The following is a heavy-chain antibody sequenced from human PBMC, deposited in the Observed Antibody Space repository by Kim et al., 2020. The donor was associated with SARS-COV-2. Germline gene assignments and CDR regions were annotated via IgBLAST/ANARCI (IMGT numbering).Heavy chain of an antibody. CDR1: GYTFTSYG. V-gene: IGHV1-18*01. CDR3: AREGVLGYCSGGSCQETVTSPNYYGMDV. J-gene: IGHJ6*02. D-gene: IGHD2-15*01. Sequence: ASVKVSCKASGYTFTSYGISWVRQAPGQGLEWMGWISAYNGNTNYAQKLQGRVTMTTDTSTSTAYMELRSLRSDDTAVYYCAREGVLGYCSGGSCQETVTSPNYYGMDVWGQGTMVTVSS. CDR2: ISAYNGNT.